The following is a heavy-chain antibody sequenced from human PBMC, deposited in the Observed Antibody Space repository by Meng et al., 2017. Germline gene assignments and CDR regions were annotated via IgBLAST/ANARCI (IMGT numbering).Heavy chain of an antibody. CDR3: AGNLVADYYGSGSYYTFGGRPWYYFDY. V-gene: IGHV1-2*02. CDR2: INPNSGGT. Sequence: ASVKVFCKASGYTFTGYYMHWVRQAPGQGLEWMGWINPNSGGTNYAQKFQGRVTMTRDTSISTAYMELSRLRSDDTAVYYCAGNLVADYYGSGSYYTFGGRPWYYFDYWGQGTLVTVSS. D-gene: IGHD3-10*01. CDR1: GYTFTGYY. J-gene: IGHJ4*02.